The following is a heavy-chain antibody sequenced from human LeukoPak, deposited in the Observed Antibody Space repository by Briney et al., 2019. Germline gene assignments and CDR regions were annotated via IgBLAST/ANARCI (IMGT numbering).Heavy chain of an antibody. V-gene: IGHV3-23*01. J-gene: IGHJ4*02. CDR1: GFTFSSYA. CDR3: AKISRYYYDSSGYPGGDY. Sequence: GGSLRLSCAASGFTFSSYAVSWVRQAPGKGLEWVPAISGSGGSTYYADSVKGRFTISRDNSKNTLYLQMNSLRAEDTAVYYCAKISRYYYDSSGYPGGDYWGQGTLVTVSS. D-gene: IGHD3-22*01. CDR2: ISGSGGST.